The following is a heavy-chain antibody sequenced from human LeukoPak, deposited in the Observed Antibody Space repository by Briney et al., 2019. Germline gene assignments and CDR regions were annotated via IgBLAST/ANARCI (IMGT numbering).Heavy chain of an antibody. J-gene: IGHJ4*02. CDR3: ARGAVSGSLFCDY. CDR1: GYTFTVYY. V-gene: IGHV1-2*02. CDR2: INPSSGGT. D-gene: IGHD2-15*01. Sequence: ASVNVFFKASGYTFTVYYIHWVRQAPGQGLEWMGWINPSSGGTNYAQKFQGRVTMTTDTSITTANIELSRLRSDDTAMYYCARGAVSGSLFCDYWGGGTLVTVSS.